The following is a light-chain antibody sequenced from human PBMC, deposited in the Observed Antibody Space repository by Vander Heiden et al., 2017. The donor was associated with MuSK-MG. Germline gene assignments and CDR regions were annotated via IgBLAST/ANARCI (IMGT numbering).Light chain of an antibody. CDR2: AAS. J-gene: IGKJ1*01. V-gene: IGKV1-39*01. CDR1: QSVNNY. CDR3: QQSHDTTPWT. Sequence: DIQMTQSPASLSASVGDRVTITCRASQSVNNYLNWYQQKPGKAPKLLIYAASTLQRGVPSRFSGSGYGTEFTLTISSLQPDDFATYYCQQSHDTTPWTFGQGTKVEVK.